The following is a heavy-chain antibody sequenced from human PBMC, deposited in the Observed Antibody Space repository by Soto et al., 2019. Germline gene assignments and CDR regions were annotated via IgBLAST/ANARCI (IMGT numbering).Heavy chain of an antibody. J-gene: IGHJ5*02. D-gene: IGHD3-22*01. CDR3: ATGGPFNYYDSSGEP. Sequence: QLQLQESGPGLVKPSETLSLTCTVSGGSISSSSYYWGWIRQPPGKGLEWIGSIYYSGSTYYNPSLKSRVTISVDTSKNQFSLKLSSVTAADTAVYYCATGGPFNYYDSSGEPWGQGTLVTVSS. CDR1: GGSISSSSYY. V-gene: IGHV4-39*01. CDR2: IYYSGST.